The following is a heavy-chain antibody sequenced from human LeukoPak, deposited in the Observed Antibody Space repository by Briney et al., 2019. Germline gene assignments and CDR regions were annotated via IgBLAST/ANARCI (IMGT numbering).Heavy chain of an antibody. J-gene: IGHJ4*02. CDR2: INAGNGNT. CDR3: LVGATTGYY. Sequence: EASVKVSCKVSGYTFTSYAMHWARQAPGQRLEWMGWINAGNGNTKYSQKFQGRVTITRDTSASTAYMELSSLRSEDTAVYYCLVGATTGYYWGQGTLVTVSS. V-gene: IGHV1-3*01. CDR1: GYTFTSYA. D-gene: IGHD1-26*01.